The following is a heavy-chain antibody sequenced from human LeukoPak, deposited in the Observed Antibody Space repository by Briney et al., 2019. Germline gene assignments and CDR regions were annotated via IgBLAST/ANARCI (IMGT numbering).Heavy chain of an antibody. CDR2: IKSKTDGGTT. D-gene: IGHD4-17*01. V-gene: IGHV3-15*01. J-gene: IGHJ2*01. CDR3: TTGGYGDYNYWYFDL. CDR1: GFTFSNAW. Sequence: GGSLRLSCAASGFTFSNAWMSWVRQALGKGLEWVGRIKSKTDGGTTDYAAPVKGRFTISRDDSKNTLYLQMNSLKTEDTAVYYCTTGGYGDYNYWYFDLWGRGTLVTVSS.